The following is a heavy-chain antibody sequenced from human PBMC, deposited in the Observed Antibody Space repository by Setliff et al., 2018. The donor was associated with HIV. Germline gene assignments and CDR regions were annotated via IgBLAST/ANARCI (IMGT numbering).Heavy chain of an antibody. CDR2: ISSDGDNE. CDR3: ARITMMVGVI. J-gene: IGHJ3*02. Sequence: GESLKISCATSGFTASSYEMNWVRQAPGKGLEWISYISSDGDNELYADSVKGRFFISRDNAKESLYLEMNKLRVEDTAIYYCARITMMVGVIWGQGTEVTVSS. D-gene: IGHD3-22*01. V-gene: IGHV3-48*03. CDR1: GFTASSYE.